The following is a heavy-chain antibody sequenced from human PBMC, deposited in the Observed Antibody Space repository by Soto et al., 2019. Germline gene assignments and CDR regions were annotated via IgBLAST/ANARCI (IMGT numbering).Heavy chain of an antibody. V-gene: IGHV4-39*01. J-gene: IGHJ6*03. D-gene: IGHD6-13*01. Sequence: QVQLQESGPGLVKPSETLCLTCTASGASISSSSFYWGWIRQPPGKGLEWIGSIYYTGITRNNPSLKSRVAISVDTSKNQFSLNLSSVTAADTAVYYCARHFSSSWTYYYYYMDVWGKGTTVTVSS. CDR3: ARHFSSSWTYYYYYMDV. CDR2: IYYTGIT. CDR1: GASISSSSFY.